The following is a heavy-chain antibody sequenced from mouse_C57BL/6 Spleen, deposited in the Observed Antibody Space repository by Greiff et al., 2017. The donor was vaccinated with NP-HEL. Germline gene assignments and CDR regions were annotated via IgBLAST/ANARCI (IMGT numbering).Heavy chain of an antibody. CDR2: ISSGSSTI. D-gene: IGHD2-4*01. CDR3: ARDDYAAWFAY. J-gene: IGHJ3*01. CDR1: GFTFSDYG. Sequence: EVKLVESGGGLVKPGGSLKLSCAASGFTFSDYGMHWVRQAPEKGLEWVAYISSGSSTIYYADTVKGRFTISRDNAKNTLFLQMTSLRSEDTAMYYCARDDYAAWFAYWGQGTLVTVSA. V-gene: IGHV5-17*01.